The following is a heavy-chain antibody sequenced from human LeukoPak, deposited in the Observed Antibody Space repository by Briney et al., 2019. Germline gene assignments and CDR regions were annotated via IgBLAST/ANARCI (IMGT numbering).Heavy chain of an antibody. CDR2: ISGSGGST. V-gene: IGHV3-23*01. D-gene: IGHD1-1*01. J-gene: IGHJ4*02. CDR1: GFTFSSYA. CDR3: ARDPSGSWNDVGTFDS. Sequence: GGSLRLSCAASGFTFSSYAMSWVRQAPGKGLEWVSAISGSGGSTYYADSVKGRFTISRDNSKNTVYLQMTSLRAEDTALYYCARDPSGSWNDVGTFDSWGQGTLVSVSS.